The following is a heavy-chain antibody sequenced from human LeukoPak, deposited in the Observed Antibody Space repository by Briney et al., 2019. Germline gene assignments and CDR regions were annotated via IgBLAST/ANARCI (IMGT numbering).Heavy chain of an antibody. CDR3: ARDQYDILTGYDYGMDV. Sequence: ASVKVSCKASGYTFTNHYMYWVRQAPGQGLVWMGIINPSGGSTSYAQKFQGRVTMTRDTSTRTVYMEVSSLRSEDTAVYYCARDQYDILTGYDYGMDVWGQGTTVTVSS. CDR2: INPSGGST. V-gene: IGHV1-46*01. D-gene: IGHD3-9*01. J-gene: IGHJ6*02. CDR1: GYTFTNHY.